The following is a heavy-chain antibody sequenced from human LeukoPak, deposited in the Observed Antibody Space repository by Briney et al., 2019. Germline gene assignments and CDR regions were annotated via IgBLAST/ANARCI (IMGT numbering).Heavy chain of an antibody. CDR1: GGSINSSNHY. V-gene: IGHV4-39*01. CDR3: ARGSRGYSYG. J-gene: IGHJ4*02. Sequence: PSETLSLTCTVSGGSINSSNHYWGWVRQSPEKGLEWIGSIYYSGSTYYNPSLKSRVTISVDTSKNQFSLKLNSVTVADTAVYYCARGSRGYSYGWGQGTLVTVSS. CDR2: IYYSGST. D-gene: IGHD5-18*01.